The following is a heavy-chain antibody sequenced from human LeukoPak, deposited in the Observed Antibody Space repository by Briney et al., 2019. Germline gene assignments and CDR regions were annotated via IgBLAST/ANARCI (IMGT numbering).Heavy chain of an antibody. V-gene: IGHV3-30*18. J-gene: IGHJ4*02. D-gene: IGHD2-2*01. CDR1: GFTFSSYG. CDR3: AKDTYAGIGLLLDS. CDR2: ISYDGSNK. Sequence: PGGSLRLSCAASGFTFSSYGMHWVRQAPGKGLEWVAVISYDGSNKYYADSVKGRFTISRVNSKNTLYLQMNSLRVEDTAAYYCAKDTYAGIGLLLDSWGQGTLVTVSS.